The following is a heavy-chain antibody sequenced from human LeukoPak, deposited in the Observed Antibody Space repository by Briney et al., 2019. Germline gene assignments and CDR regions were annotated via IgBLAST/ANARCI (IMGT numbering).Heavy chain of an antibody. Sequence: GGSLRLSCAASGFTFRSYAMTWVRQAPGKGLEWVSAISGSGTRTFYADSVKGRFTISRDNSKNMLYLQMNSLRAEDTAVYYCAKGHELIVVVQDASDYWGQGTLVTVSS. V-gene: IGHV3-23*01. J-gene: IGHJ4*02. D-gene: IGHD2-2*01. CDR2: ISGSGTRT. CDR3: AKGHELIVVVQDASDY. CDR1: GFTFRSYA.